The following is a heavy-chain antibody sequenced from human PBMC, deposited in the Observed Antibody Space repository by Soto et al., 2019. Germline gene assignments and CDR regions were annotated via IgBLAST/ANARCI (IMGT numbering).Heavy chain of an antibody. Sequence: QVQLVQSGAEVKKPESSVKVSCKAPGGTFITYAISWVRQAPGQGLEWMGGIIPMFGTETYAQRFQDRVTITADETTNTVYMELGSLRSEDTAVYFCASGIQLWLRRINDGYSGWGQGTLVTVSS. V-gene: IGHV1-69*12. D-gene: IGHD5-18*01. CDR1: GGTFITYA. CDR3: ASGIQLWLRRINDGYSG. J-gene: IGHJ4*02. CDR2: IIPMFGTE.